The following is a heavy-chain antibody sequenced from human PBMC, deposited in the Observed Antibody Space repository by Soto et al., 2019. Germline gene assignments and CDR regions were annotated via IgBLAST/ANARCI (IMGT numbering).Heavy chain of an antibody. V-gene: IGHV3-7*03. Sequence: PGGSLRLSCAASGFTFSVYWMSWVRQAPGKGLEWVANINEDGSEKNYVDSVGGRFTISRDNAKNSLYLQMNSLRAEDTAVYYCAKGGWLDDWGQGTLVTVSS. CDR3: AKGGWLDD. CDR2: INEDGSEK. CDR1: GFTFSVYW. J-gene: IGHJ5*02.